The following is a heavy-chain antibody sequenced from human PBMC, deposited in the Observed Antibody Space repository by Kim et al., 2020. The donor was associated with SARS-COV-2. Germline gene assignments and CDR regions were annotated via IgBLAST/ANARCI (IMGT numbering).Heavy chain of an antibody. V-gene: IGHV3-23*01. J-gene: IGHJ4*02. CDR3: AKDRWFGELSDIDY. CDR1: GFTFSSYA. D-gene: IGHD3-10*01. Sequence: GGSLRLSCAASGFTFSSYAMTWVRQAPGKGLEWVSAISGSGGSTYSADSVKGRFTISRDNSKNTLYLQMNSLRAEDTAVYYCAKDRWFGELSDIDYRGQGTLVTVSS. CDR2: ISGSGGST.